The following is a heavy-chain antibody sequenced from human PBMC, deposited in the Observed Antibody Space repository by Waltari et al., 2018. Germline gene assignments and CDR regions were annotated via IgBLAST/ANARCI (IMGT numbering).Heavy chain of an antibody. D-gene: IGHD6-19*01. Sequence: EAQQVESGGDLVQPGGSLRLSCVVSGFTLSNYWMGWVRQAPGKGLEWVANINKDGTETYYVDSVRGRFTISKDDAKNSVYLQMNSLKVEDTAVYYCIRDYGSPYWGQGTLVTVSS. CDR2: INKDGTET. J-gene: IGHJ4*02. CDR1: GFTLSNYW. V-gene: IGHV3-7*03. CDR3: IRDYGSPY.